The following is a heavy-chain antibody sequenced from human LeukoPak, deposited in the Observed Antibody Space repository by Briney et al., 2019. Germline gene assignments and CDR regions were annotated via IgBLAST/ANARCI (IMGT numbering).Heavy chain of an antibody. CDR2: IYYSGST. D-gene: IGHD5-24*01. V-gene: IGHV4-31*03. CDR1: GGSISSGGYY. Sequence: PSQTLSLTCTVSGGSISSGGYYWSWIRQPPGKGLEWIGYIYYSGSTYYNPSLKSRVTISVDTSKNQFSLKLSSVTAADTAVYYCARGALVATRFDYWGQGTLVTVSS. CDR3: ARGALVATRFDY. J-gene: IGHJ4*02.